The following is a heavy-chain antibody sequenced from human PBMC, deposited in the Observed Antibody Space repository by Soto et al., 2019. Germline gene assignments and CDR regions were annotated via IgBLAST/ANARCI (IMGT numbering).Heavy chain of an antibody. Sequence: GASLKVSCKASGYTFTSYYMHWVRQAPGQGLEWMGIINPSGDSTNYAQKFQGRVTMTRDTSTSAVYMELSSLRSEDTAVYYCARDPTTTDGMDVWGQGTTVTVSS. CDR1: GYTFTSYY. D-gene: IGHD1-1*01. CDR2: INPSGDST. CDR3: ARDPTTTDGMDV. J-gene: IGHJ6*02. V-gene: IGHV1-46*01.